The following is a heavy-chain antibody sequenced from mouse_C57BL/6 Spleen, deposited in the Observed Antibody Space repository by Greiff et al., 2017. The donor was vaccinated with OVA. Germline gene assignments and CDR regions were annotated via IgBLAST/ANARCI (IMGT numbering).Heavy chain of an antibody. CDR1: GYTFTGYR. CDR2: ILPGSGST. Sequence: QVQLQQSGAELMKPGASVKLSCKATGYTFTGYRIEWVKQRPGHGLEWIGEILPGSGSTNYNEKFKGKATFTADTSSNTAYMQLSSLTTEDSAIYYGAGPSTTVPYYFDYWGQGTTLTVSS. D-gene: IGHD1-1*01. J-gene: IGHJ2*01. CDR3: AGPSTTVPYYFDY. V-gene: IGHV1-9*01.